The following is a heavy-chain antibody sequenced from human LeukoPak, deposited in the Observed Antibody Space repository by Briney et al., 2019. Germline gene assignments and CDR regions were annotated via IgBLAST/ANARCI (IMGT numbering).Heavy chain of an antibody. CDR2: IYHSGST. D-gene: IGHD6-13*01. V-gene: IGHV4-30-2*03. Sequence: SETLSLTCAVSGGSISSGGYSWSWIRQPPGKGLEWIGSIYHSGSTYYNPSLKSRVTISVDTPKNQFSLKLSSVTATDTAVYYCAVAAAGTGWFDPWGQGTLVTVSS. CDR3: AVAAAGTGWFDP. CDR1: GGSISSGGYS. J-gene: IGHJ5*02.